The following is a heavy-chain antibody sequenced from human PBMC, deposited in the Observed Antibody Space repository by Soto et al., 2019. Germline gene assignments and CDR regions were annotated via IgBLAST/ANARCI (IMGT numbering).Heavy chain of an antibody. CDR2: IIPILGIA. CDR3: ARVDPYYDFWSGYYSPYYFDY. J-gene: IGHJ4*02. V-gene: IGHV1-69*02. Sequence: ASVKVSCKASGGTFSSYTISWVRQAPGQGLEWMGRIIPILGIANYAQKFQGRVTITADESTSTAYMELSSLRSEDTAVYYCARVDPYYDFWSGYYSPYYFDYWGQGTLVTVSS. D-gene: IGHD3-3*01. CDR1: GGTFSSYT.